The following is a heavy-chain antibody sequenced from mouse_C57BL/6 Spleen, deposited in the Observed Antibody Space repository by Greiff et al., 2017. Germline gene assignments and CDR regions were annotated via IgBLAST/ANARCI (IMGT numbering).Heavy chain of an antibody. D-gene: IGHD2-10*02. CDR2: INPNNGGT. Sequence: VQLQQSGPELVKPGASVKISCKASGYTFTDYYMNWVKQSHGKSLEWIGDINPNNGGTSYNQKFKGKATLTVDKSSSTAYMELRSLTSEDSAVYYCARSGYGNYGYAMDDWGQGTSVTVSS. V-gene: IGHV1-26*01. J-gene: IGHJ4*01. CDR1: GYTFTDYY. CDR3: ARSGYGNYGYAMDD.